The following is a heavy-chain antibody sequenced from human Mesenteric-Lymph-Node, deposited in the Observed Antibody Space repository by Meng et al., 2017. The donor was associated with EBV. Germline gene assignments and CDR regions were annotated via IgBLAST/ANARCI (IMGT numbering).Heavy chain of an antibody. V-gene: IGHV3-15*01. J-gene: IGHJ4*02. CDR1: GLTFTNAW. Sequence: EVEGVGAGGGLVKPGGFLRLSCAASGLTFTNAWMTWVRKATGKGLEWVGRIKSEADGGTTDYAAPVKGRFTISRDDSKNTVYLQMNSLKTDDTGLYYCFTRGDYSFEPWSDFWGQGTLVTVSS. CDR2: IKSEADGGTT. CDR3: FTRGDYSFEPWSDF. D-gene: IGHD4-11*01.